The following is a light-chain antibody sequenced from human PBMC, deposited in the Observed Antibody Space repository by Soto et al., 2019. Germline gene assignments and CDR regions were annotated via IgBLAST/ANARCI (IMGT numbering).Light chain of an antibody. CDR2: RNT. Sequence: QSALTQPPSVSGAPGQRVTISCTGSGSNIGAGYDVHWYQQLPGTAPKLLISRNTNRPSGVPDRFSGSKSGTSASLAITGLQAEDEADYYCQSYDSRLRNVVFGGGTKLTVL. V-gene: IGLV1-40*01. CDR3: QSYDSRLRNVV. J-gene: IGLJ2*01. CDR1: GSNIGAGYD.